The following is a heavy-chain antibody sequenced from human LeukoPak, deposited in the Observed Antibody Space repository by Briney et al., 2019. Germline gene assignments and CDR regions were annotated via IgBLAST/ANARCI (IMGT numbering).Heavy chain of an antibody. CDR2: ISSSGSTI. CDR3: ARVVPVVPAATSWFDP. V-gene: IGHV3-11*01. D-gene: IGHD2-2*01. CDR1: GFTFSDYY. J-gene: IGHJ5*02. Sequence: GGSLRLSCAASGFTFSDYYMSWIRQAPGKGLEWVSYISSSGSTIYYADSVKGRFTISRDNAKNSLYLQMNSLRAEDTAVYYCARVVPVVPAATSWFDPWGQGTLVTVSS.